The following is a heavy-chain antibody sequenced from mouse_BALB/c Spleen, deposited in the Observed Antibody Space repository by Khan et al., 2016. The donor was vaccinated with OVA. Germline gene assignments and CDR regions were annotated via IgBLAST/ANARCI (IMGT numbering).Heavy chain of an antibody. CDR3: ARGGSAGPSWFAY. D-gene: IGHD3-1*01. CDR1: GYSITSGYF. J-gene: IGHJ3*01. Sequence: EVQLQESGPGLVKPSQSLSLTCSVTGYSITSGYFWNWIRQFPGNKLEWMGYIRYDGNSNYNPSLKNRISITRDTSKNQFFLKLNSVTPEDTATYVCARGGSAGPSWFAYWGQGTRVTVSA. V-gene: IGHV3-6*02. CDR2: IRYDGNS.